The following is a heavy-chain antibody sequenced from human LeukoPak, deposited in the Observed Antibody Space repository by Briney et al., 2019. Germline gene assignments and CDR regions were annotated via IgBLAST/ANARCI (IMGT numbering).Heavy chain of an antibody. CDR1: GFTFSSYG. J-gene: IGHJ4*02. CDR3: AKGPVLSYSYEPGYYFDY. CDR2: IRYGGSNK. Sequence: PGGSLRLSCAASGFTFSSYGMHWVRQAPGKGLEWVAFIRYGGSNKYYADSVKGRFTISRDNSKNTLYLQMNSLRAEDTAVYYCAKGPVLSYSYEPGYYFDYWGQGTLVTVSS. D-gene: IGHD5-18*01. V-gene: IGHV3-30*02.